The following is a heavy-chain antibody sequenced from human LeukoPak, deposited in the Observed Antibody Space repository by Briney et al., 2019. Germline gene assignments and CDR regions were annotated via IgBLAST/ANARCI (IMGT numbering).Heavy chain of an antibody. CDR1: GFTFSSYW. CDR3: ARDLSGPLSY. J-gene: IGHJ4*02. Sequence: PGGSLRLSCAASGFTFSSYWMYWVRQAPGEGLVWVSRINTDGSRTNYADSVKGRFTISRDNAENTLYPPMNSLRPEDTAVYYCARDLSGPLSYWGQGTLVTVSS. D-gene: IGHD3-10*01. CDR2: INTDGSRT. V-gene: IGHV3-74*01.